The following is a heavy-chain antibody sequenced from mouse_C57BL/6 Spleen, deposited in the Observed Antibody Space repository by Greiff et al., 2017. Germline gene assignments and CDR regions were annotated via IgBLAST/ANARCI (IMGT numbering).Heavy chain of an antibody. CDR2: ISYDGSN. D-gene: IGHD4-1*01. CDR1: GYSITSGYY. V-gene: IGHV3-6*01. J-gene: IGHJ2*01. Sequence: VQLQQSGPGLVKPSQSLSLTCSVTGYSITSGYYWNWIRQFPGNKLEWMGYISYDGSNNYNPSLKNRISITRDTSKNQFFLKLNSVTTEDTATYYCARQTGYFDYWGQGTTRTVSS. CDR3: ARQTGYFDY.